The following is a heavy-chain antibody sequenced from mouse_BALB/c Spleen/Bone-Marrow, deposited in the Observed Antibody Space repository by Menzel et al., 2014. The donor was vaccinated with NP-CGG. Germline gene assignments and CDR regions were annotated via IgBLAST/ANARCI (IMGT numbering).Heavy chain of an antibody. V-gene: IGHV1-4*01. CDR2: INPSSGYT. Sequence: QVQLQQSGAELARPGASVKMSCKASGYTFTSYTMHWVKQRPGQGLEWIGYINPSSGYTNYNQKFKDKATLTADKSSSTAHMQLSSLTSEDSAVYYCARESLYGSNYYWGQGTILTVSS. CDR1: GYTFTSYT. D-gene: IGHD1-1*01. J-gene: IGHJ2*01. CDR3: ARESLYGSNYY.